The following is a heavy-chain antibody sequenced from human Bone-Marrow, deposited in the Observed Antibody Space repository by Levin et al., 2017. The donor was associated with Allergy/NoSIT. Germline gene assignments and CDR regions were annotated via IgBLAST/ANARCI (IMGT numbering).Heavy chain of an antibody. CDR1: GFTFDLSA. CDR2: ISGSGATI. D-gene: IGHD6-13*01. CDR3: AKEAFVAPGNVDWFDS. J-gene: IGHJ5*01. Sequence: GGSLRLSCTASGFTFDLSAMSWVRQVPGRGLEWVSSISGSGATIYYADSVKGRFTISRDNSKNKLSLQMKSLRADDTALYFCAKEAFVAPGNVDWFDSWGQGTLVTVSS. V-gene: IGHV3-23*01.